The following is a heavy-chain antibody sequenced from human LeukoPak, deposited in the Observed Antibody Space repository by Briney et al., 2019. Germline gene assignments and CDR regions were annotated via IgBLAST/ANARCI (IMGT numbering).Heavy chain of an antibody. D-gene: IGHD6-13*01. V-gene: IGHV1-2*02. J-gene: IGHJ5*02. CDR2: INPNSGGT. Sequence: ASVKVSCKASGYTYTGYYMHWVRQAPGQGLEWMGWINPNSGGTNYAQKFQGRVTMTRDTSISTAYMELSRLRSDDTAVYYCARVSSSWWPWFDPWGQGTLVTVSS. CDR1: GYTYTGYY. CDR3: ARVSSSWWPWFDP.